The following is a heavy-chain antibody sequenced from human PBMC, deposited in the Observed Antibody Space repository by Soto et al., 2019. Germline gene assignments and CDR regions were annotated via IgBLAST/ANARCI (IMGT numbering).Heavy chain of an antibody. CDR2: ISYDGSNK. V-gene: IGHV3-30-3*01. J-gene: IGHJ6*02. Sequence: QVQLVESGGGVVQPGRSLRLSCAASGFTFSSYAMHWVRQAPGKGLEWVAVISYDGSNKYYADSVKGRFTISRDNSKNTLYLQMNSLRAEDTAVYHCARDYPQYCTNGVCYGMDVWGQGTTVTVSS. D-gene: IGHD2-8*01. CDR1: GFTFSSYA. CDR3: ARDYPQYCTNGVCYGMDV.